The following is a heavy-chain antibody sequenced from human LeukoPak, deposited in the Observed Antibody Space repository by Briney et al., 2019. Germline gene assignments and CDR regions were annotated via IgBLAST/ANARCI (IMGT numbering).Heavy chain of an antibody. J-gene: IGHJ3*02. V-gene: IGHV5-51*03. D-gene: IGHD6-19*01. CDR3: ARPHSIAVAGSDAFDI. CDR2: IYPGDSDT. Sequence: KPGESLKISCKGSGYSFTSYWIGWVRQMPGKGLEWMGIIYPGDSDTRYSPSFQGQVTISADKSISTAYLQWSSLKASDTAMYYCARPHSIAVAGSDAFDIWGQGTMVTVSS. CDR1: GYSFTSYW.